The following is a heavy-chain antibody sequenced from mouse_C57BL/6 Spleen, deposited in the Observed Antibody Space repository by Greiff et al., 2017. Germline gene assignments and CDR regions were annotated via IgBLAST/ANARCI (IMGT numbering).Heavy chain of an antibody. CDR2: IDPSDSYT. CDR1: GYTFTSYW. V-gene: IGHV1-69*01. J-gene: IGHJ2*01. Sequence: QVQLHQSGAELVMPGASVKLSCKASGYTFTSYWMHWVKQRPGQGLEWIGEIDPSDSYTNYNQKFKGKSTLTVDKSSSTAYMQLSSLTSEDSAVYYCARGKQLSLFDYWGQGTTLTVSS. CDR3: ARGKQLSLFDY. D-gene: IGHD3-2*02.